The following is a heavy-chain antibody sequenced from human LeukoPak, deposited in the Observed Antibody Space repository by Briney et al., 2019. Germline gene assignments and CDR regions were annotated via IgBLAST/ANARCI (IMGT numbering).Heavy chain of an antibody. V-gene: IGHV3-74*01. J-gene: IGHJ4*02. D-gene: IGHD3-10*01. CDR1: GFTFSSYW. Sequence: GGSLRLSCAASGFTFSSYWMHWVRQIPGKGLVWVSRINSAGTSTDYADSVKGRFTVSRDNAKNSLYLQMNSLRVEDTALYYCAGFGELMAPLDFWGQGTLVTVSS. CDR3: AGFGELMAPLDF. CDR2: INSAGTST.